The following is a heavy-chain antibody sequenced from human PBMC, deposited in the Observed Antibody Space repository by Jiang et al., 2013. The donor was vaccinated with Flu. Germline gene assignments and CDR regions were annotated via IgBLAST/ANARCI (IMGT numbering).Heavy chain of an antibody. Sequence: GSGLVKPSETLSLTCAVSGYSISSGYYWAWIRQPPGKGLEWMGSIYHSGSTYYNPSLKSRVTISVDTSKNHFSLKLNSVTATDTAVYYCARYDSSGYYYKSYYYGMDVWGQGTTVTVSS. CDR2: IYHSGST. CDR3: ARYDSSGYYYKSYYYGMDV. J-gene: IGHJ6*02. V-gene: IGHV4-38-2*01. CDR1: GYSISSGYY. D-gene: IGHD3-22*01.